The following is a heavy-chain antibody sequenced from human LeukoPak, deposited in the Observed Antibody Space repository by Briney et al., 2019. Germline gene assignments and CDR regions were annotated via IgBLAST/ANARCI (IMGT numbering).Heavy chain of an antibody. CDR1: GFTFDDYA. CDR3: AKDIGTWIQLWFDY. V-gene: IGHV3-43*02. Sequence: GGSLRLSCAASGFTFDDYAMHWVRQAPGKGLEWVSLISGDGGSTYYADSVKGRFTISRDNSKNSLYLQMNRLRTEDTALYYCAKDIGTWIQLWFDYWGQGTLVTVSS. CDR2: ISGDGGST. J-gene: IGHJ4*02. D-gene: IGHD5-18*01.